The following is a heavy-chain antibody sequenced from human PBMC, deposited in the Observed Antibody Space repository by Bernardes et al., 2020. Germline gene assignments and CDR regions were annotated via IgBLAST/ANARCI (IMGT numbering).Heavy chain of an antibody. V-gene: IGHV3-33*01. CDR3: ARDALSWTSYFAY. CDR1: GFTFINSC. CDR2: IWYDGSNQ. J-gene: IGHJ4*02. D-gene: IGHD3-16*02. Sequence: GGSLRLSCAASGFTFINSCMHWVRQAPGKGLEWVAVIWYDGSNQYYADSVKGRFTISRDNSKNTLYLQMNSLRAEDTAVCYCARDALSWTSYFAYWGQGTLVT.